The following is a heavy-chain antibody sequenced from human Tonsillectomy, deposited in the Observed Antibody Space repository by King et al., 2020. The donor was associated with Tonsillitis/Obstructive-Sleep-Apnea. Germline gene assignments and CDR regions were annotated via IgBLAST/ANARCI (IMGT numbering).Heavy chain of an antibody. CDR3: ARGIPVAGYYFDY. V-gene: IGHV4-59*01. D-gene: IGHD6-19*01. CDR1: GGSFSTYS. Sequence: QLQESGPGLVKPSETLSLTCTVSGGSFSTYSWTWIRQPPGKGLEWIGYIFYSGSTNYNSSLKSRVTMSVDTYKNQFSLKLSSVTAADTAVYYCARGIPVAGYYFDYWGQGTLVTVSS. CDR2: IFYSGST. J-gene: IGHJ4*02.